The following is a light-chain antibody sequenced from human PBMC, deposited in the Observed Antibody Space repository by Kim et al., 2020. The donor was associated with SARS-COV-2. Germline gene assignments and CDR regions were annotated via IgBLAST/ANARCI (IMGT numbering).Light chain of an antibody. J-gene: IGLJ2*01. V-gene: IGLV1-51*01. CDR3: GTWDSSLSAVV. CDR2: DNN. Sequence: GQKVTISCFGSSSNIGNNYVSWYQQLPRTAPKLLIYDNNKRPSGIPDRFSGSKSGTSATLGITGLQTGDEADYYCGTWDSSLSAVVFGGGTKLTVL. CDR1: SSNIGNNY.